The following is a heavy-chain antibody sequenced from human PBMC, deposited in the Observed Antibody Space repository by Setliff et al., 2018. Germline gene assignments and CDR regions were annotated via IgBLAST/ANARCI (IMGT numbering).Heavy chain of an antibody. V-gene: IGHV1-18*01. J-gene: IGHJ4*02. Sequence: ASVKVSCKASGYTFVNFGISWVRQAPGQGLEWVGWISPYTGNTYYAPRLQDRVTLTADTSTNTAYMELRSLISDDTAVYYCSRLVRFCTRTTCQRLSGDDFWGQGTLVTVSS. D-gene: IGHD2-8*01. CDR2: ISPYTGNT. CDR3: SRLVRFCTRTTCQRLSGDDF. CDR1: GYTFVNFG.